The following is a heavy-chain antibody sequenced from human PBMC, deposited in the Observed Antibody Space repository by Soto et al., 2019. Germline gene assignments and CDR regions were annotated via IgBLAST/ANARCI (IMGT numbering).Heavy chain of an antibody. CDR1: GVTFRTYA. J-gene: IGHJ6*03. Sequence: PGGSLRLSCAASGVTFRTYAMNWVRQAPGKGLEWVSSISGVGGSIYYADSVKGRFTISRDNSKNTVYLQMNSLRAEDTAVYYCSVSGQHCDGGTCYWSIGGIMDVWGKGTTVTVSS. CDR2: ISGVGGSI. D-gene: IGHD2-15*01. CDR3: SVSGQHCDGGTCYWSIGGIMDV. V-gene: IGHV3-23*01.